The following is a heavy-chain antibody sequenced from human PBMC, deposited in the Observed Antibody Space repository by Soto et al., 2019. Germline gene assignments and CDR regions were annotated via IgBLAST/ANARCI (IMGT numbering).Heavy chain of an antibody. CDR2: INHSGST. V-gene: IGHV4-34*01. CDR3: ARGRGSGLGSYYYYYYMAV. CDR1: GGSFSGYY. D-gene: IGHD3-10*01. Sequence: QVQLQQWGAGLLKPSETLSLTCAVYGGSFSGYYWSWIRQPPGKGLEWIGEINHSGSTNYNPSLKSRVTISVDTSKNQFSLKLSSVTAADTAVYYCARGRGSGLGSYYYYYYMAVWGKGTTVTVSS. J-gene: IGHJ6*03.